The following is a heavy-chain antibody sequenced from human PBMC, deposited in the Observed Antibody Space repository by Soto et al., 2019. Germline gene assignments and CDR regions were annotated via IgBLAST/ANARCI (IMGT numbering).Heavy chain of an antibody. J-gene: IGHJ5*02. CDR2: ISTTGGQV. D-gene: IGHD3-9*01. Sequence: EVRLVESGGDLVKSGGSLRLSCVGSGFIFRNYEMNWVRQAPGKGLEWLAHISTTGGQVSESDSVKGRFTISRDNTKHTLYLQMNCLRTEDTVVYYCVSQPDWARPFEPWGQGTLVNVSS. V-gene: IGHV3-48*03. CDR3: VSQPDWARPFEP. CDR1: GFIFRNYE.